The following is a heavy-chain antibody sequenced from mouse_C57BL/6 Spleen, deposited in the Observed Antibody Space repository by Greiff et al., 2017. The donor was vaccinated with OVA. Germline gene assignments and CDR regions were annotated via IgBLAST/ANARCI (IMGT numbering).Heavy chain of an antibody. D-gene: IGHD2-4*01. CDR1: GYTFTDYY. J-gene: IGHJ4*01. V-gene: IGHV1-19*01. CDR2: INPYNGGT. CDR3: ARGGLRDYYAMDY. Sequence: VQLKQSGPVLVKPGASVKMSCKASGYTFTDYYMNWVKQSHGKSLEWIGVINPYNGGTSYNQKFKGKATLTVDKSSSTAYMELNSLTSEDSAVYYCARGGLRDYYAMDYWGQGTSVTVSS.